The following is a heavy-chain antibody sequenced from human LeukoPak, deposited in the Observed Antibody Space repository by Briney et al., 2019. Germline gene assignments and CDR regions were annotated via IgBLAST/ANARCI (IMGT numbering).Heavy chain of an antibody. CDR2: IYAGGSI. J-gene: IGHJ4*02. CDR1: GGSISSGDYY. CDR3: AAGGNEFAY. V-gene: IGHV4-61*02. Sequence: SETLSLTYTVSGGSISSGDYYWSWIRQPAGKGLEWIGRIYAGGSINYNPSLNGRVTISIDRSKNQFSLKLSSVTAADTALYYCAAGGNEFAYWGQGTLVTVSS. D-gene: IGHD3-10*01.